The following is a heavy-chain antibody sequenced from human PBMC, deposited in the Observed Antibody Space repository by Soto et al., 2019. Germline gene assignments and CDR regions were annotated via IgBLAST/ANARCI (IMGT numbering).Heavy chain of an antibody. CDR3: ARINSAWFKYFDY. D-gene: IGHD6-19*01. V-gene: IGHV4-59*01. Sequence: SQTLSLTCTVSGGSISSYYWTWIRQPPGKGLEWIGYIYYSGSTTYSPSLKSRVTISVDTSKNQFSLKLSSVTTADTAVYYCARINSAWFKYFDYWGQGTLVTVSS. J-gene: IGHJ4*02. CDR2: IYYSGST. CDR1: GGSISSYY.